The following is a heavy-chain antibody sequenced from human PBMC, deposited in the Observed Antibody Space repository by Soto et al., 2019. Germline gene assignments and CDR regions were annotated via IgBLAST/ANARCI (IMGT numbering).Heavy chain of an antibody. V-gene: IGHV3-30-3*01. D-gene: IGHD1-26*01. J-gene: IGHJ4*02. CDR3: ARGGALRSSFDY. CDR2: ISYDGSNK. CDR1: GFTFSSYA. Sequence: QPGGSLRLSCAASGFTFSSYAMHWVRQAPGKGLEWVAVISYDGSNKYYADSVKGRFTISRDNSKNTLYLQMNSLRAEDTAVYYCARGGALRSSFDYWGQGTLVTVSS.